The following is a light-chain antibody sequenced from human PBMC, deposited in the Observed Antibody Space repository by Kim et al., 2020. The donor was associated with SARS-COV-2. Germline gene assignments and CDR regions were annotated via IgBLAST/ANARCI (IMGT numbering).Light chain of an antibody. CDR1: QDISDS. J-gene: IGKJ4*01. CDR2: DAF. V-gene: IGKV1-8*01. Sequence: ASTGDRVTITCRASQDISDSIAWYQQKPGKAPELLIYDAFTLQSGVPPRCSGSGSGTDFTLTVSYLQSEDFATYYCQQHYIYPLTFGGGTKVDIK. CDR3: QQHYIYPLT.